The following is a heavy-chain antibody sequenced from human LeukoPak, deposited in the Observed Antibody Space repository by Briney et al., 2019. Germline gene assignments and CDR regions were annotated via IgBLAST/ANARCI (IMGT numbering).Heavy chain of an antibody. J-gene: IGHJ4*02. CDR3: AKRMGPSIAATDLDY. V-gene: IGHV3-23*01. D-gene: IGHD6-13*01. CDR2: ISGSGGST. Sequence: PGGSLRLSCAASGFTFSSYAMSWVRQAPGKGLEWVSAISGSGGSTYYADSVKGRFTISRDNSKNTLYLQMNSLRAEDTAVYYCAKRMGPSIAATDLDYWGQGTLVTVSS. CDR1: GFTFSSYA.